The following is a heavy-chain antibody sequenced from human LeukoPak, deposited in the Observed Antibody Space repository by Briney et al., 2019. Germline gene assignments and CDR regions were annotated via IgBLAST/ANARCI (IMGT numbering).Heavy chain of an antibody. J-gene: IGHJ4*02. CDR3: AREWGSSSSPTFDY. Sequence: SETLSLTCTVSGYSISSGYYWGWIRQPPGKGLEWIGSIYHSGSTYYNPSLKSRVTISVDTSKNQFSLKLSSVTAADTAVYYCAREWGSSSSPTFDYWGQGTLVTVSS. D-gene: IGHD6-6*01. CDR2: IYHSGST. V-gene: IGHV4-38-2*02. CDR1: GYSISSGYY.